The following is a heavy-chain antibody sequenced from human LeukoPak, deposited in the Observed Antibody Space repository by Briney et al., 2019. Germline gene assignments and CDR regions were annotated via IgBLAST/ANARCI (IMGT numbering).Heavy chain of an antibody. D-gene: IGHD5-18*01. V-gene: IGHV1-46*01. Sequence: ASVKVSCKASGYTFTSYYMHWVRQAPGQGLEWMGIINPSGGSTSYAQKFQGRVTMTRDTSTSTVYMELSSLRSEDTAVYYCARDADTAMVTLPNYYYGMDVWGKGTTVTVSS. CDR3: ARDADTAMVTLPNYYYGMDV. J-gene: IGHJ6*04. CDR1: GYTFTSYY. CDR2: INPSGGST.